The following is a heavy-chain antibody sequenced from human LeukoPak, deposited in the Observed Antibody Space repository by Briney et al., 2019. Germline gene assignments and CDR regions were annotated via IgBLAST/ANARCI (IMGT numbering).Heavy chain of an antibody. CDR1: GFTFSSYE. J-gene: IGHJ5*02. V-gene: IGHV3-48*03. CDR3: LGGLGSIVVVPACNWFDP. D-gene: IGHD2-2*01. Sequence: GGSLRLSCAAPGFTFSSYEMNWVRQAPGEGLEWVSYISSSGSTIYYADSVKGRFTISRDNAKNSLYLQMNSLRAEDTAVYYCLGGLGSIVVVPACNWFDPWGQGTLVTVSS. CDR2: ISSSGSTI.